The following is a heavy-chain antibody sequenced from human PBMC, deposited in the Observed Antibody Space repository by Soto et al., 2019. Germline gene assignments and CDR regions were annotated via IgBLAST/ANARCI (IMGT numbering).Heavy chain of an antibody. Sequence: EVQLVESGGGLVQPGGSLRLSCAASGFTFSNNAMNWVRQAPGKGLEWVSIISGSGRTIYYSDSVKGRFIISRDNSKNTLYLQMNSLRAEDTAVYYCAKKGTILNGNDYFDPWGQGTLVTVSS. J-gene: IGHJ5*02. CDR3: AKKGTILNGNDYFDP. CDR2: ISGSGRTI. D-gene: IGHD2-8*01. CDR1: GFTFSNNA. V-gene: IGHV3-23*04.